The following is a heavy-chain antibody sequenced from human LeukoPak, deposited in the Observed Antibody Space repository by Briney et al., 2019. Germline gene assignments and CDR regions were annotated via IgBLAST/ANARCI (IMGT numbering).Heavy chain of an antibody. V-gene: IGHV4-39*01. CDR3: ARHSGSYLKSALHI. D-gene: IGHD1-26*01. J-gene: IGHJ3*02. CDR1: GGSISSSSYY. Sequence: PSETLSLTCTVSGGSISSSSYYWGWIRQPPGKGLEWIGSMYYSGSTYYNPSLKSRVTISADTSKNQFSLELTSVTAADTAVYYCARHSGSYLKSALHIWGQGTMVTVSS. CDR2: MYYSGST.